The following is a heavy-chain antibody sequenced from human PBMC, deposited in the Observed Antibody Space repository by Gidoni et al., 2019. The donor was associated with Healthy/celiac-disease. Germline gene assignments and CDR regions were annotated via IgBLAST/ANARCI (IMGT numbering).Heavy chain of an antibody. J-gene: IGHJ6*02. Sequence: EVQLVESGGGLVTPGGSLRPSCAASGFTFRSYSMNWVRQAPGKGPEWGSAISSSSSYIYYADSVKGRFTISRDNAKNSLYLQMNSLRAEDTAVYYCARDTATVVSTYYYYYGMDVWGQGTTVTVSS. CDR2: ISSSSSYI. CDR1: GFTFRSYS. D-gene: IGHD5-18*01. V-gene: IGHV3-21*01. CDR3: ARDTATVVSTYYYYYGMDV.